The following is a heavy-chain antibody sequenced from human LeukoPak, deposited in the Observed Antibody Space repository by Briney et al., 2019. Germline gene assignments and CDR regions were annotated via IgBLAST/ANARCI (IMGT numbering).Heavy chain of an antibody. V-gene: IGHV4-34*08. CDR3: ANSNDFRVDFDP. CDR1: GFTLSSYA. D-gene: IGHD2/OR15-2a*01. J-gene: IGHJ5*02. Sequence: GSLRLSCAASGFTLSSYAMSWVRQTPGEGLEWIGEINHGGATNYNLSLKSRVSLSVDMSKMQFSLRLNSVTAADTAVYYCANSNDFRVDFDPWGQGTLVTVSS. CDR2: INHGGAT.